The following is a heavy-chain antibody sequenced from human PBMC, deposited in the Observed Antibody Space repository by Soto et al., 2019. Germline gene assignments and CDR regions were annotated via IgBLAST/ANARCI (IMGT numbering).Heavy chain of an antibody. V-gene: IGHV4-39*01. D-gene: IGHD2-2*01. CDR3: TRLPGYCSGSSCYGTYTFDV. J-gene: IGHJ3*01. CDR1: GDSISSTNYY. CDR2: IDYSGNT. Sequence: QLQLQESGPGLVKPSETLSLTCTVSGDSISSTNYYWGWIRQPPGKGLEWIGNIDYSGNTYYNPSLMSRVTISVDTSKNQFSLTLSSVTAADTAVYYCTRLPGYCSGSSCYGTYTFDVWGQGTMVTGSS.